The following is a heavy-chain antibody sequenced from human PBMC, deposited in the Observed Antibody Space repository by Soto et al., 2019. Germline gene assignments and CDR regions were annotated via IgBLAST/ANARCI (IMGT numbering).Heavy chain of an antibody. CDR1: GDSMHSSSYY. D-gene: IGHD6-13*01. J-gene: IGHJ3*01. Sequence: SETLSLTCTVSGDSMHSSSYYRGWIRQPPGKGLAWIGSIYYSGSTYYTPSLRSRVTISIDTSKNQFSLKLRSVTAADTAVYFCASQLSMAAADKSAFAVWGQGTMVTVSS. CDR3: ASQLSMAAADKSAFAV. V-gene: IGHV4-39*01. CDR2: IYYSGST.